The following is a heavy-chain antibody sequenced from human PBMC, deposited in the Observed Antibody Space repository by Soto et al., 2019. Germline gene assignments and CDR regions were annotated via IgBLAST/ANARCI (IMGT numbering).Heavy chain of an antibody. CDR3: ASAGGRYDSGDYVDLD. J-gene: IGHJ4*02. Sequence: QVQLQESGPGLVKPSQTLSLTCTVSGGSISSGDYFWSWIRQPPGKGLEWIGYIYYSGSTYYNPSIQRRVTISVDTSKNQFSLKLRSVPAAATAVYYCASAGGRYDSGDYVDLDWGPGTLVTVSS. CDR1: GGSISSGDYF. V-gene: IGHV4-30-4*01. D-gene: IGHD4-17*01. CDR2: IYYSGST.